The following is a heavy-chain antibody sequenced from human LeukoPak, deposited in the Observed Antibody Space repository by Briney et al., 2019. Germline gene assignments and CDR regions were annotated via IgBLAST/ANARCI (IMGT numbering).Heavy chain of an antibody. CDR1: GGSISSYY. V-gene: IGHV4-4*07. CDR2: IYTSGST. CDR3: ARDTRLGYSGFENAFDI. D-gene: IGHD5-12*01. J-gene: IGHJ3*02. Sequence: SETLSLTCTVSGGSISSYYGSWIRQPAGKGLKWIGRIYTSGSTNYNPSLKSRVTMSVDTSKNQFSLKLSSVTAADTAVYYCARDTRLGYSGFENAFDIWGQGTMVTVSS.